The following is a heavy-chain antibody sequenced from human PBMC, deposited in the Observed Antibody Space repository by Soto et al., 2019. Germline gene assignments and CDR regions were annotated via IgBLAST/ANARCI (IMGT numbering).Heavy chain of an antibody. J-gene: IGHJ1*01. CDR1: GYTFTSYD. D-gene: IGHD3-10*01. CDR2: MNPNNGNT. Sequence: ASVKVSCKASGYTFTSYDISWVRQATGQGLEWMGWMNPNNGNTDYAPKFQGRVTMTMNTSIGTAYMELSSLRSEDTSVYFCAISPRNYYALGSYSYFRHWGQGTLVTVS. V-gene: IGHV1-8*01. CDR3: AISPRNYYALGSYSYFRH.